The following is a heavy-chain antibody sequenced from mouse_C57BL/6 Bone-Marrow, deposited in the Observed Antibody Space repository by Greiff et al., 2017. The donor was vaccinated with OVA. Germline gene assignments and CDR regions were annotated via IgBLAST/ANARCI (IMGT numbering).Heavy chain of an antibody. Sequence: QVQLQQSGAELVRPGASVTLSCKASGYTFTDYEMHWVKQTPVHGLEWIGAIDPETGGTAYNQKFKGKAILTADKSSSTAYMELRSLPSEDSAVYDYTRGYNNYYAMDYWGQGTSVTVSA. J-gene: IGHJ4*01. CDR1: GYTFTDYE. V-gene: IGHV1-15*01. CDR3: TRGYNNYYAMDY. D-gene: IGHD2-5*01. CDR2: IDPETGGT.